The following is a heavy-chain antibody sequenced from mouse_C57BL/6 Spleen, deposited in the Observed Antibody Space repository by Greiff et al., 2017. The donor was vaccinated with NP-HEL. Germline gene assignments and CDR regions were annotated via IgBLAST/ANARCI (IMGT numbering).Heavy chain of an antibody. CDR2: IHPSDSDT. D-gene: IGHD1-1*01. CDR3: AIYGSCHPFAY. CDR1: GYTFTSYW. J-gene: IGHJ3*01. V-gene: IGHV1-74*01. Sequence: VQLQQPGAELVKPGASVKVSCKASGYTFTSYWLHWVKQRPGQGLEWIGRIHPSDSDTNYNQKFKGKATLTVDKSSSTAYMQLSSLTSEDSAVYYCAIYGSCHPFAYWGQGTLVTVSA.